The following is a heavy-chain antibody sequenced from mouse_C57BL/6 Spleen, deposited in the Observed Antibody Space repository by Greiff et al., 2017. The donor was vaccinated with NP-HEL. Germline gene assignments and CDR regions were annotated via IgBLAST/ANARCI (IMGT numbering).Heavy chain of an antibody. V-gene: IGHV5-17*01. D-gene: IGHD1-1*01. J-gene: IGHJ4*01. CDR1: GFTFSDYG. CDR3: ARNQGDYYGSSSYYYAMDY. CDR2: ISSGSSTI. Sequence: EVQLVESGGGLVKPGGSLKLSCAASGFTFSDYGMHWVRQAPEKGLEWVAYISSGSSTIYYADTVKGRFTISRDNAKNTLFLQMTSLRSEDTAMYYCARNQGDYYGSSSYYYAMDYWGQGTSVTVSS.